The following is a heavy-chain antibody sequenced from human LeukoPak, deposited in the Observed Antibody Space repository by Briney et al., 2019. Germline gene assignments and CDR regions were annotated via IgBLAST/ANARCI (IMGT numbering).Heavy chain of an antibody. D-gene: IGHD1-1*01. CDR1: GGSISTYY. V-gene: IGHV4-59*01. CDR2: IYYRGNT. J-gene: IGHJ4*02. Sequence: SETLSLTCTVSGGSISTYYWTWIRQPPGKGLEWIGYIYYRGNTNYNPSLKSRVTISVDTSNNQFSLNLHSVTAADTAIYYCARDGTSGFDYWGPGIQVTVSS. CDR3: ARDGTSGFDY.